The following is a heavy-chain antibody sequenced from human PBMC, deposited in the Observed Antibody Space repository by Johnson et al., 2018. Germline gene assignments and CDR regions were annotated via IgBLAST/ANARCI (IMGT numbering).Heavy chain of an antibody. CDR3: ARRESKVYYYFDS. D-gene: IGHD1-26*01. J-gene: IGHJ4*02. Sequence: QVQLQESGPGLVKPSQTLSLTCTVSGGSISSGSYYWSWIRQHPGHGLEWIGYIYYSGNTYYNPSLGSRLTISIDPSANQFSLRLTSVTAADTAVDYCARRESKVYYYFDSWGQGTLVTVSS. CDR2: IYYSGNT. CDR1: GGSISSGSYY. V-gene: IGHV4-31*03.